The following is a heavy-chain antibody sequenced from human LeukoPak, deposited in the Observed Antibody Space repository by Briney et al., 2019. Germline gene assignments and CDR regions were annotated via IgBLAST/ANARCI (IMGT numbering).Heavy chain of an antibody. CDR1: GGSISSGGYS. D-gene: IGHD6-6*01. V-gene: IGHV4-30-4*07. CDR3: ATVAASPLYYYYMDV. J-gene: IGHJ6*03. Sequence: PSQTLSLTCAVSGGSISSGGYSWSWIRQPPGKAMEFIAYIYYTGNTYFNPSLKSRVTISVDTSKNQFSLKLSSVTAADAAVYYCATVAASPLYYYYMDVWGKGTTVTISS. CDR2: IYYTGNT.